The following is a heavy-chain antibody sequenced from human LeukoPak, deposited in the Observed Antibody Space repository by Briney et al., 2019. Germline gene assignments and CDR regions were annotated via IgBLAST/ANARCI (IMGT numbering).Heavy chain of an antibody. CDR2: INPNSGGT. J-gene: IGHJ3*02. CDR1: GYTFTGYY. V-gene: IGHV1-2*02. CDR3: ARAVWGRDAFDI. Sequence: ASVKVSCKASGYTFTGYYMHWVRQAPGQGLEWMGWINPNSGGTKYAQKFQGRVTVTRDTSISTAYMELSRLRSDDTAVYYCARAVWGRDAFDIWGQGTMVTVSS. D-gene: IGHD7-27*01.